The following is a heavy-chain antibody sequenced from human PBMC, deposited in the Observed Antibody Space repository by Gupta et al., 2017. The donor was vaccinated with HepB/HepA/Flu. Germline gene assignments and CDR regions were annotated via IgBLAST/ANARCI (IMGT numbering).Heavy chain of an antibody. CDR2: ISSSSSYI. Sequence: EVQLVESGGGLVKPGGSLRLSCAASGFTFSSYSMNWVRQAPGKGLEWVSSISSSSSYIYYADSVKGRFTISRDNAKNSLYLQMNSLRAEDTAVYYCARDRGSRAYYYYYGMDVWGQGTTVTVSS. D-gene: IGHD6-13*01. CDR3: ARDRGSRAYYYYYGMDV. J-gene: IGHJ6*02. V-gene: IGHV3-21*01. CDR1: GFTFSSYS.